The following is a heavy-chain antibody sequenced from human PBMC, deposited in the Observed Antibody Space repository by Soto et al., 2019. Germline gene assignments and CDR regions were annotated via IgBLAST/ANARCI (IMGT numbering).Heavy chain of an antibody. CDR1: GFTFSSYE. Sequence: GGSLRLSCAASGFTFSSYEMNWVRQAPGKGLEWVSYISSSGSTIYYADSVKGRFTISRDNAKNSLYLQMNSLRAEDTDVYYSARASPRVAGNGVFFYYYGMDVWGQGTTVTVSS. CDR2: ISSSGSTI. CDR3: ARASPRVAGNGVFFYYYGMDV. V-gene: IGHV3-48*03. J-gene: IGHJ6*02. D-gene: IGHD6-19*01.